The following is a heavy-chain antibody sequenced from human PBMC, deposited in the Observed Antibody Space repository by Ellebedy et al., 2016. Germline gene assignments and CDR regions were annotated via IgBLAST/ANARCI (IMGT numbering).Heavy chain of an antibody. CDR1: GFTFSSYW. J-gene: IGHJ4*02. Sequence: GESLKISXAASGFTFSSYWMSWVRQAPGKGLEWVANIKQDGSEKYYVDSVKGRFTISRDNAKNSLYLQMNSLRAEDTAVYYCARDLYFDYWGQGTLVTVSS. CDR3: ARDLYFDY. V-gene: IGHV3-7*01. CDR2: IKQDGSEK.